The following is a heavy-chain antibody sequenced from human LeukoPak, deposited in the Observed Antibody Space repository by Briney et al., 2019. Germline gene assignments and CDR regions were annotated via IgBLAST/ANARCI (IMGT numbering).Heavy chain of an antibody. CDR1: GFNFSAYS. J-gene: IGHJ5*02. D-gene: IGHD3-10*01. CDR2: ISSTSRST. CDR3: VASGSHYWFDP. V-gene: IGHV3-48*01. Sequence: GGSLRLSCAASGFNFSAYSMNWVRQAPGKGPEWVSYISSTSRSTYYTDSVKGRFTISRDNSKNTLYLQMNTLRAEDTAVYFCVASGSHYWFDPWGQGTLVTVSS.